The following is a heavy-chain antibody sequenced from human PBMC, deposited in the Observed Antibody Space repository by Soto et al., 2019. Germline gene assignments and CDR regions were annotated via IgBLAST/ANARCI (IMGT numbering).Heavy chain of an antibody. CDR1: GFTFSSYS. CDR2: ISCSTSYI. V-gene: IGHV3-21*01. CDR3: ERVLDYFAPYCDYGMDV. Sequence: EVQLVESGGGLVKPGGSLRLCCAASGFTFSSYSMNWVRQAPGTGLEWVSSISCSTSYISYADSVKGRFTISRDNAKNTLYLQMNSLRAEYTAVYYCERVLDYFAPYCDYGMDVWGQGTTVTLSS. J-gene: IGHJ6*02. D-gene: IGHD3-10*01.